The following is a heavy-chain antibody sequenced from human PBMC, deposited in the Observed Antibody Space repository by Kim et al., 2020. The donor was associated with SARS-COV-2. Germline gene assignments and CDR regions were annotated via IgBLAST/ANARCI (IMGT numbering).Heavy chain of an antibody. J-gene: IGHJ4*02. CDR2: FDWDDDK. CDR3: ARKCLGGDFTRAGYFDS. Sequence: SGPTLVNPTQTLTLTCTFSGFSLSTSGMCVSCIRQPPGKALEWLARFDWDDDKCYSTSLKTRLTISKDTSKNQVVLTMTNMDPVDTATYYCARKCLGGDFTRAGYFDSWGQGTLVTVSS. CDR1: GFSLSTSGMC. D-gene: IGHD3-16*01. V-gene: IGHV2-70*11.